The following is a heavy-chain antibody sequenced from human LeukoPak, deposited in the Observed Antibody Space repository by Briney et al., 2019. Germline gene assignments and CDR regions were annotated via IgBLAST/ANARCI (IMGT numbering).Heavy chain of an antibody. D-gene: IGHD2-15*01. Sequence: SSETLSLTCTVSGGSISSYYWSWIRQPPGKGLEWIGYFYYSGSTNYNPSLKSRVTISVDTSKNQFSLKLSSVTAADTAVYYCAREKVVVAAKGAFDIWGQGTMVTVSS. CDR1: GGSISSYY. CDR2: FYYSGST. J-gene: IGHJ3*02. CDR3: AREKVVVAAKGAFDI. V-gene: IGHV4-59*01.